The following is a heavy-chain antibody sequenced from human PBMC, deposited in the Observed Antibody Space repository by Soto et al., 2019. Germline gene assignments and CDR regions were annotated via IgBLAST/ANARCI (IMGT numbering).Heavy chain of an antibody. J-gene: IGHJ5*02. CDR3: ARGIATGQLDP. D-gene: IGHD2-15*01. CDR1: GFTFSSYA. CDR2: ISGSGSTI. V-gene: IGHV3-23*01. Sequence: GGSLRLSCAASGFTFSSYAVSWVRQAPGKGPEWISSISGSGSTIYYADSVKGRFTISRDNSKNTLYLQMSSLRAEDTAVYYCARGIATGQLDPWGQGTLVTVSS.